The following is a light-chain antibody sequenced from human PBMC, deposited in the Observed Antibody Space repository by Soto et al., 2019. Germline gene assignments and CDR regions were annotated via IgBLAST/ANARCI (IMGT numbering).Light chain of an antibody. CDR3: QQYNNWPYT. CDR2: GAS. CDR1: QSVGSN. J-gene: IGKJ2*01. Sequence: EIVMTQSPATLSVSPGERATLSCRASQSVGSNLAWYQQKPGQAPRPLIYGASTRTIGIPPRFSGSGSGTEFTLTISSLQSEDFAVYYWQQYNNWPYTFGQGTKLEIK. V-gene: IGKV3-15*01.